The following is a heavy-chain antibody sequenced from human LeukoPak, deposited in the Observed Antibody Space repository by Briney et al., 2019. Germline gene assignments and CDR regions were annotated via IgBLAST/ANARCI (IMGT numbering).Heavy chain of an antibody. D-gene: IGHD1-26*01. Sequence: KTSETLSLTCAVSGVSISSGGYSWSWIRQPPGKGLEWIGYIYHSGSTYYNPSLKSRVTISVNRSKNQFSLKLSSVTAADTAVYYCASSWELLGEYYFDYWGQGTLVTVSS. CDR2: IYHSGST. V-gene: IGHV4-30-2*01. J-gene: IGHJ4*02. CDR1: GVSISSGGYS. CDR3: ASSWELLGEYYFDY.